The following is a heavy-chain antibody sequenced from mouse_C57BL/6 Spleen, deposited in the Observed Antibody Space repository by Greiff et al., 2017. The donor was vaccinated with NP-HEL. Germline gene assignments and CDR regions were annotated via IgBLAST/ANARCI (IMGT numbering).Heavy chain of an antibody. V-gene: IGHV1-26*01. CDR3: ARSRGDYYGSRPFYYFDY. CDR1: GYTFTDYY. D-gene: IGHD1-1*01. J-gene: IGHJ2*01. Sequence: VQLQQSGPELVKPGASVKISCKASGYTFTDYYMNWVKQSHGKSLEWIGDINPNNGGTSYNQKFKGKATLTVDKSSSTAYMELRSLTSEDSAVYDCARSRGDYYGSRPFYYFDYWGQGTTLTVSS. CDR2: INPNNGGT.